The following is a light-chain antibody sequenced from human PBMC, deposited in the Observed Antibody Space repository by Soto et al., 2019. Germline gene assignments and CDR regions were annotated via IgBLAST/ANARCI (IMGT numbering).Light chain of an antibody. CDR2: DAS. J-gene: IGKJ4*01. CDR1: QSVASS. Sequence: EIVLMQSPGTLSLSPGERGTLSCRASQSVASSLAWYQQKPGQAPRLLIYDASNRATGIPGRFSGSGSGTDFTLTLSRLEPEDFAVYYCQQYVNSPLTFGGGTKVEIK. V-gene: IGKV3-20*01. CDR3: QQYVNSPLT.